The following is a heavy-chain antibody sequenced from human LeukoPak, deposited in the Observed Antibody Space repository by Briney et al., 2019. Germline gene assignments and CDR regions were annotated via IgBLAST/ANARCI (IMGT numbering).Heavy chain of an antibody. V-gene: IGHV1-46*01. Sequence: ASVKVSCKASGYTFTSYYMHWVRQAPGQGLEWMGIINPSGGSTSYAQKFQGRVTMTRDTSTSTVYMELSSLRAEDTAVYYCARGGVYDSSGFFAAYYYYGMDVWGQGTTVTVSS. D-gene: IGHD3-22*01. J-gene: IGHJ6*02. CDR2: INPSGGST. CDR3: ARGGVYDSSGFFAAYYYYGMDV. CDR1: GYTFTSYY.